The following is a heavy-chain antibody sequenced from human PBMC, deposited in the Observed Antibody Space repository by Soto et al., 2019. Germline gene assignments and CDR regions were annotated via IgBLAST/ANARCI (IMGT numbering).Heavy chain of an antibody. CDR3: ARDLYSGSYSEAY. Sequence: GGSLRLSCAASGFSFSDYSMNWVRQAPGKGLEWVSKISSSGATIYYADSVKGRFTISRDNARNSLYLQMNSLRDEDTAVYYCARDLYSGSYSEAYWGQGTLVTVS. J-gene: IGHJ4*02. CDR1: GFSFSDYS. D-gene: IGHD1-26*01. V-gene: IGHV3-48*02. CDR2: ISSSGATI.